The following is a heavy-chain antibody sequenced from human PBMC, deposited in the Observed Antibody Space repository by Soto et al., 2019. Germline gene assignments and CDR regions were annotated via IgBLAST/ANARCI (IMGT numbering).Heavy chain of an antibody. D-gene: IGHD6-6*01. CDR2: IWYDGSNK. V-gene: IGHV3-33*01. J-gene: IGHJ6*02. CDR1: GFTFSSYG. CDR3: AVIAARPLYYGMDV. Sequence: LRLSCAASGFTFSSYGMHWVRQAPGKGLEWVAVIWYDGSNKYYADSVKGRFTISRDNSKNTLYLQMNSLRAEDTAAYYCAVIAARPLYYGMDVWGQGTTVTVSS.